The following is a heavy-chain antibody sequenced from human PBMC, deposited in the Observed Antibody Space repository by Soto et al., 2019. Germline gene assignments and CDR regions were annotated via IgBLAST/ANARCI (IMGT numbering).Heavy chain of an antibody. CDR3: ARGRASGSYSLLAY. D-gene: IGHD3-10*01. V-gene: IGHV1-8*01. J-gene: IGHJ4*02. Sequence: ASVRGYCKASGDTFTTYDINWVRQDTGHGLEWMGWINPNSGNIGYAQRFQGRVTMTRDTAIRTAYMEVSSLRSDDTAVYYCARGRASGSYSLLAYGGQGTLVPVSS. CDR2: INPNSGNI. CDR1: GDTFTTYD.